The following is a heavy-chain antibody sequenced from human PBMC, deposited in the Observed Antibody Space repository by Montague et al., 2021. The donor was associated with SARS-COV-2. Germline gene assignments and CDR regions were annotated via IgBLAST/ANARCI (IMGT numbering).Heavy chain of an antibody. CDR2: INHSGRA. V-gene: IGHV4-34*01. CDR1: GGSFSGYY. CDR3: ARLGEGVVPAPILGVGPYYSCFYMDV. J-gene: IGHJ6*03. Sequence: SETLSLTCAVYGGSFSGYYWNWIRQPPGKGLEWIGEINHSGRANYNPSLKRRVTISVDMSKNQFSLKLNSVTAADTAVYYCARLGEGVVPAPILGVGPYYSCFYMDVWGKGATVTVSS. D-gene: IGHD2-2*02.